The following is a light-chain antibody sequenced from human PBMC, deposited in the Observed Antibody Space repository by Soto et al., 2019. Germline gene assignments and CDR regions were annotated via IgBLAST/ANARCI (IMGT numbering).Light chain of an antibody. V-gene: IGLV2-23*02. CDR2: DVS. J-gene: IGLJ1*01. CDR3: CSYAGSGTNV. Sequence: QSALTQPASVSGSPGQSITIPCTGTSSNVGNFNVVSWYQQHPGKAPKVIIYDVSERPSGVSHRFSGSKSGNTASLTISGLQAEDEADYYCCSYAGSGTNVFGTGTKVTVL. CDR1: SSNVGNFNV.